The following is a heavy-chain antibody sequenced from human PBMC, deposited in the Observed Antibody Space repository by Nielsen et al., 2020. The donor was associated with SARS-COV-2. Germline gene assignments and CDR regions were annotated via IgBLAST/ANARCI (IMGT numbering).Heavy chain of an antibody. Sequence: SETLSLTCTVSGGSISSGGYYWSWIRQPPGKGLEWIGYVYYGGTTNYNPSLKSRVTISLDTSKNQFFLKLSSVTAADRAVYYCARDYYGDYLDGFDIWGQGTMVTVSS. CDR3: ARDYYGDYLDGFDI. CDR2: VYYGGTT. J-gene: IGHJ3*02. D-gene: IGHD4-17*01. V-gene: IGHV4-61*08. CDR1: GGSISSGGYY.